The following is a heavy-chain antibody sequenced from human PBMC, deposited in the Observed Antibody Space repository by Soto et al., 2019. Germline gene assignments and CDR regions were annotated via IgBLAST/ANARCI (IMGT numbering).Heavy chain of an antibody. J-gene: IGHJ6*02. D-gene: IGHD3-9*01. CDR1: GFTFSSYS. CDR3: ARGDYDILTGPDYYYYGMDV. V-gene: IGHV3-21*01. CDR2: ISSSSSYI. Sequence: GGSLRLSCAASGFTFSSYSMNWVRQAPGKGLEWVSSISSSSSYIYYADSVKGRFTISRDNAKNSLYLQMNSLRAEDTAVYYCARGDYDILTGPDYYYYGMDVWGQGTTVTVSS.